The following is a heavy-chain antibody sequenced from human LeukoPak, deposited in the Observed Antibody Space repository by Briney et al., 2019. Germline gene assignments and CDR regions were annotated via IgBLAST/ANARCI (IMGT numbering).Heavy chain of an antibody. V-gene: IGHV4-59*01. CDR2: INYSGST. Sequence: SETLSLTCTGSGDSISSYYWSWIRQPPGKGLEWIGYINYSGSTNYNPSLKSRVTISVDTSKNQFSLKLSSVTAADTAVYYCARAPYDILTGYSTAYAFVIWGQRTMVTVSS. CDR1: GDSISSYY. CDR3: ARAPYDILTGYSTAYAFVI. D-gene: IGHD3-9*01. J-gene: IGHJ3*02.